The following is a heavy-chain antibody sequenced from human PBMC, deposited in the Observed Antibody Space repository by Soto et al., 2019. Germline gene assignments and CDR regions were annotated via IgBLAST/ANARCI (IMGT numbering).Heavy chain of an antibody. CDR3: ARDGAWGITMIVVGSGTGLDY. CDR2: IWYDGSNK. Sequence: GGSLRLSCAASGFTFSSYGMHWVRQAPGKGLEWVAVIWYDGSNKYYADSVKGRFTISRDNSKNTLYLQMNSLRAEDTAVYYCARDGAWGITMIVVGSGTGLDYWGQGTLVTVSS. V-gene: IGHV3-33*01. D-gene: IGHD3-22*01. CDR1: GFTFSSYG. J-gene: IGHJ4*02.